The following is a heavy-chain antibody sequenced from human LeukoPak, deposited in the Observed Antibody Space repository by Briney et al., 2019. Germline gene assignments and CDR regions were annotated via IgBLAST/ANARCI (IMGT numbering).Heavy chain of an antibody. J-gene: IGHJ5*02. D-gene: IGHD6-6*01. V-gene: IGHV3-48*02. CDR3: ARSANPGVHDFDP. CDR2: ISSSSKI. Sequence: GGSLRLSCAASGFTFSSYAMAWVRQTPGKGLEWLSYISSSSKINYADSVKGRFTISRDNAKNSLYLQMNSLRDEDTAVYYCARSANPGVHDFDPWGQGTLVTVSS. CDR1: GFTFSSYA.